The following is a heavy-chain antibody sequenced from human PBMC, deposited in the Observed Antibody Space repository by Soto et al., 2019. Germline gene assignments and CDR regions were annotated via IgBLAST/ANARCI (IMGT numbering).Heavy chain of an antibody. J-gene: IGHJ6*03. D-gene: IGHD2-2*01. CDR2: INHSGST. CDR1: GGSFSGYY. CDR3: ARGLGYCSSTPCYYYMDV. Sequence: SETLSLTCAVYGGSFSGYYWSWIRQPPGKGLEWIGEINHSGSTNYNPSLKSRVTISVDTSKNQFSLKLSSVTAADTAVYYCARGLGYCSSTPCYYYMDVWGKGTTVTVSS. V-gene: IGHV4-34*01.